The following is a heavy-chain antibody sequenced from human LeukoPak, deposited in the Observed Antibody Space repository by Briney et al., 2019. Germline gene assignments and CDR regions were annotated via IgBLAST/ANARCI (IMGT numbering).Heavy chain of an antibody. Sequence: ASVKVSCKASGYTFTSYDISWVRQAPGQGLEWMGWISAYNGNTNYAQNLQGRVTMTTDTSTSTAYMQLRSLRSDDTAVYYCASSYYDILTGYYQAPFDYWGQGTLVTVSS. D-gene: IGHD3-9*01. CDR3: ASSYYDILTGYYQAPFDY. CDR2: ISAYNGNT. J-gene: IGHJ4*02. V-gene: IGHV1-18*01. CDR1: GYTFTSYD.